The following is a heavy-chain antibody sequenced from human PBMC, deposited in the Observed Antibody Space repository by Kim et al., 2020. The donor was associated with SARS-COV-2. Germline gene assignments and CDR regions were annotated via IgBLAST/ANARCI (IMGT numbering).Heavy chain of an antibody. CDR2: IHHSGNT. CDR1: GDSINSINW. CDR3: ARLRTDSGSYFRFDS. J-gene: IGHJ4*02. Sequence: SETLSLTCAVSGDSINSINWWSWVRQPPGKGLEWIGEIHHSGNTNYNPSLKSRVRISVDNSNNLFSLRLSSMTAADTAVYYCARLRTDSGSYFRFDSWGQGTLVTVSS. V-gene: IGHV4-4*02. D-gene: IGHD1-26*01.